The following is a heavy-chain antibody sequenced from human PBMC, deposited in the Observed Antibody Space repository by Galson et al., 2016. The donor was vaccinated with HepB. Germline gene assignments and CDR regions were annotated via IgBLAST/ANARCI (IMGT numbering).Heavy chain of an antibody. J-gene: IGHJ4*02. Sequence: GLEWIGYIYYSGSTYYNPSLKSRVTISVDTSKNQFSLKLSSVTAADTAVYYCARVGLGQLANFDYWGQGTLVTVSS. D-gene: IGHD6-6*01. V-gene: IGHV4-31*02. CDR3: ARVGLGQLANFDY. CDR2: IYYSGST.